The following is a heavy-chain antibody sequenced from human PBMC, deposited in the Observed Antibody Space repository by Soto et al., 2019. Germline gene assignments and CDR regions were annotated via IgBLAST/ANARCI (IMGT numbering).Heavy chain of an antibody. CDR2: INHSGST. V-gene: IGHV4-34*01. D-gene: IGHD4-17*01. Sequence: SDTLSLTCAVYGGSFSGYYWSWIRQPPGKGLEWIGEINHSGSTNYNPSLKSRVTISVDTSKNQFSLKLSSVTAADTAVYYCARGIFLHGDLFDYWGQGTLVTVSS. J-gene: IGHJ4*02. CDR1: GGSFSGYY. CDR3: ARGIFLHGDLFDY.